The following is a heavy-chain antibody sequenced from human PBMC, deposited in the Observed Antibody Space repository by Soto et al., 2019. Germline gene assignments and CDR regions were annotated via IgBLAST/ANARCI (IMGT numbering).Heavy chain of an antibody. CDR2: ISYDGSNK. Sequence: GGSHSLSCTASGFTFSSYAMHWVRQAPGKGLEWVAVISYDGSNKYYADSVKGRFTISRDNSKNTLYLQMNSLRAEDTAVYYCARDGGDIVVVVAASYYYGMDVWGQGTTVTVSS. CDR3: ARDGGDIVVVVAASYYYGMDV. CDR1: GFTFSSYA. V-gene: IGHV3-30-3*01. D-gene: IGHD2-15*01. J-gene: IGHJ6*02.